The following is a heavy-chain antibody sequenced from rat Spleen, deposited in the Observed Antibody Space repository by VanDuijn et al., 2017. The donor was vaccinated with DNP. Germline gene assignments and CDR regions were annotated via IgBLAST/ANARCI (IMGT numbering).Heavy chain of an antibody. D-gene: IGHD1-7*01. CDR3: AREITGMTLDY. V-gene: IGHV5-19*01. J-gene: IGHJ2*01. CDR2: VSPSGGDT. Sequence: EVHLVESGGGLVQPGRSLKLSCAASGFTFSNYVMHWIRQAPTKGLEWVASVSPSGGDTYYRDSLKGRFTISRDTAKSTLYLQMDSLRSEDTATYCCAREITGMTLDYWGQGVMVTVSS. CDR1: GFTFSNYV.